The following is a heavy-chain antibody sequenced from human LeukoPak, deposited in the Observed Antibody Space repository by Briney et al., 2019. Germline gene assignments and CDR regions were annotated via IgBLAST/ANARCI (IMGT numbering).Heavy chain of an antibody. Sequence: KSGGSLRLSCAASGFTFSSYSMNWVRQAPGKGLEWVSSISSSSSYIYYADSVKGRFTISRDNAKNSLYLQMNSLRAEDTAVYYCASAPPESGTTKSGSFDIWGQGTMVTVSS. D-gene: IGHD1-26*01. CDR3: ASAPPESGTTKSGSFDI. CDR1: GFTFSSYS. CDR2: ISSSSSYI. J-gene: IGHJ3*02. V-gene: IGHV3-21*01.